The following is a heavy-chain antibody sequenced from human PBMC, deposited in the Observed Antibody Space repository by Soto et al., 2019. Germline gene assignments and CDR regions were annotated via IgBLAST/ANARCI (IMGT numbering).Heavy chain of an antibody. J-gene: IGHJ5*01. CDR2: IIPIFGTA. Sequence: SVKVSCKASGGTFSSYAISWVRQAPGQGLEWMGGIIPIFGTANYAQKFQGRVTITADKSTSTAYMEVRALTSDDTAVYFCARGGTAGYDFWSNPRGDWLASWGQGTLVSFSS. CDR3: ARGGTAGYDFWSNPRGDWLAS. CDR1: GGTFSSYA. V-gene: IGHV1-69*06. D-gene: IGHD3-3*01.